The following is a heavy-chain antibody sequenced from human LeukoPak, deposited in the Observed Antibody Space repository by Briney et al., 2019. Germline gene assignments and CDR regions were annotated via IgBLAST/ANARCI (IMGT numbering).Heavy chain of an antibody. Sequence: PGRSLRLSCAASGFTFSHHGMHWVRQAPGKGLEWVAVIWYDGSNKYYADSVKGRFTISRDNSRNTVYPQMNSLRAEDTAVYYCARGSFSSLPGPHHGMDVWGQGTTATVSS. CDR1: GFTFSHHG. D-gene: IGHD6-13*01. CDR3: ARGSFSSLPGPHHGMDV. J-gene: IGHJ6*02. V-gene: IGHV3-33*01. CDR2: IWYDGSNK.